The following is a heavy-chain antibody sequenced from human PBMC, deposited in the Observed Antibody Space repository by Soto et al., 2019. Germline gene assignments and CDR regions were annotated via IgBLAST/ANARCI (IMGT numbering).Heavy chain of an antibody. D-gene: IGHD5-12*01. V-gene: IGHV3-30*18. CDR1: GFTFSSYG. J-gene: IGHJ6*02. CDR3: AKDQAQVVATIWGYYYYGMDV. CDR2: ISYDGSNK. Sequence: GGSLRLSCAASGFTFSSYGMHWVRQAPGKGLEWVAVISYDGSNKYYADSVKGRFTISRDNSKNTLYLQMNSLRAEDTAVYYCAKDQAQVVATIWGYYYYGMDVWGQGTTVTVSS.